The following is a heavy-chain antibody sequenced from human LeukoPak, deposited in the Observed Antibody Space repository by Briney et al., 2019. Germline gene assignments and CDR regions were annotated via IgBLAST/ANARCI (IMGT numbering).Heavy chain of an antibody. V-gene: IGHV3-74*01. CDR1: GFTFSTYS. CDR3: VRDLDLGGYSSFVS. Sequence: GGSLRLSCAASGFTFSTYSMNWVRQAPGKGLVWVSRLRSDGGSSAYADFVRGRFTISRDNAKNTLYLQMNSLRAEDTAVYYCVRDLDLGGYSSFVSWGQGTLVTVSS. CDR2: LRSDGGSS. J-gene: IGHJ4*02. D-gene: IGHD4-23*01.